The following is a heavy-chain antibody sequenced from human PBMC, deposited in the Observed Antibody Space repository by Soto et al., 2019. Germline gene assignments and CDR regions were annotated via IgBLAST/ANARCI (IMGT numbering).Heavy chain of an antibody. CDR3: ARGVAPGQTADPYVFDI. Sequence: QAQLVQSGAEVKKPGSSVRVSCRASGGPFSRYAVSWVRQAPGQGLEWIGGITPIAETTNYAQKFRGRLSITADESTDTVYMELRRLTSDDTAVYFCARGVAPGQTADPYVFDIWGQGTRVTVSS. CDR2: ITPIAETT. D-gene: IGHD3-3*01. CDR1: GGPFSRYA. V-gene: IGHV1-69*01. J-gene: IGHJ3*02.